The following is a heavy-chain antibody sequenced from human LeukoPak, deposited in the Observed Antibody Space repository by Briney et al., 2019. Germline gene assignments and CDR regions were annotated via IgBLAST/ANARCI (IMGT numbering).Heavy chain of an antibody. CDR2: IYSDGST. D-gene: IGHD6-19*01. Sequence: GGSLRLSCAASGFIVSGDFMSWVRQAPGKGLEWVSVIYSDGSTYYADSVKGRFTISRDNSKNTLDLQMTGLRAEDTAVYYCAKVDTSGWYNYWGQGTLVTVSS. CDR1: GFIVSGDF. V-gene: IGHV3-53*01. J-gene: IGHJ4*02. CDR3: AKVDTSGWYNY.